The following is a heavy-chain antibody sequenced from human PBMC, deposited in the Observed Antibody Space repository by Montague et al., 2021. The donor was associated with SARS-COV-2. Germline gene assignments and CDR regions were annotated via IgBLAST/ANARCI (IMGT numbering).Heavy chain of an antibody. Sequence: SLRLSCAASGFILSTYDMHWVRQATGKGLEWVSAIGTRGDTYYPGSVKGRFTMSRENAENSLYLQRTSLRAGDTAVYYCARAPPYSSASWGYYGMDVWGQGTTVTVSS. V-gene: IGHV3-13*01. J-gene: IGHJ6*02. CDR1: GFILSTYD. D-gene: IGHD6-6*01. CDR2: IGTRGDT. CDR3: ARAPPYSSASWGYYGMDV.